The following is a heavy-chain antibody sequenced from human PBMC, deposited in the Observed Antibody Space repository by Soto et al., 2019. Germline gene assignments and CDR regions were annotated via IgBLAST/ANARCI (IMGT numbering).Heavy chain of an antibody. CDR1: GGSFSGYY. CDR3: AARLADTSGYDPRPFDY. J-gene: IGHJ4*02. V-gene: IGHV4-34*01. Sequence: SETLSLTCAVYGGSFSGYYWSWIRQPPGKGLEWIGEINHSGSTNYNPSLKSRVTISVDTSKNQFSLKLSSVTAADTAVYYCAARLADTSGYDPRPFDYWGQGTLVTVSS. D-gene: IGHD5-12*01. CDR2: INHSGST.